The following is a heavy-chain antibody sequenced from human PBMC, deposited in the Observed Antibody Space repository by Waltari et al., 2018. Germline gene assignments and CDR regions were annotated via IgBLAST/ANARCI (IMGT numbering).Heavy chain of an antibody. CDR3: ARANGVIVGATGDFDY. J-gene: IGHJ4*02. Sequence: EVQLVESGGGVVTPGGSRIRSCAASGLCLSSYFLSWVRQAPVKGLEWVSSISSRGDSLYYGDSVRGRVTISRDNAQNSVSLHMNSLRAEDTAVYYYARANGVIVGATGDFDYWGQGTLVTVSS. V-gene: IGHV3-21*01. CDR2: ISSRGDSL. CDR1: GLCLSSYF. D-gene: IGHD1-26*01.